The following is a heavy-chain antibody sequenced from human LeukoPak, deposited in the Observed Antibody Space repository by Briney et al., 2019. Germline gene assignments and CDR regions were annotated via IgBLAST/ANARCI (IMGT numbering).Heavy chain of an antibody. Sequence: SETLSLTCTVSGGSISSYYWSWIRQPAGKGLEWIGRIYTSGNTNYNPSLKSRVTISMDTSKNQFSLNLNHVTAADSAVYYCAREEISVSETIVSWGQGTIVTVSS. V-gene: IGHV4-4*07. J-gene: IGHJ4*02. CDR3: AREEISVSETIVS. CDR2: IYTSGNT. CDR1: GGSISSYY. D-gene: IGHD6-19*01.